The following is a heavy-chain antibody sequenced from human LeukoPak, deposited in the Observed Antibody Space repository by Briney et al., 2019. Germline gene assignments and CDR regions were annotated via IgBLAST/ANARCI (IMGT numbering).Heavy chain of an antibody. Sequence: ASVKVSCKASGGTFSSYAISWVRQAPGQALEWMGRVIPILGIANYAQKFQGRVTITADKSTSTAYMELSSLRSEDTAVYYCAYYYDSSGYYVPADYWGQGTLVTVSS. J-gene: IGHJ4*02. CDR2: VIPILGIA. CDR1: GGTFSSYA. D-gene: IGHD3-22*01. CDR3: AYYYDSSGYYVPADY. V-gene: IGHV1-69*04.